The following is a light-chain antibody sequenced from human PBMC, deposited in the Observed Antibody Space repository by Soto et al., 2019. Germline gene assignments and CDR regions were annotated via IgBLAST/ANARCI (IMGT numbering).Light chain of an antibody. CDR3: QQYYSSRT. J-gene: IGKJ1*01. CDR2: GGS. V-gene: IGKV3-20*01. Sequence: EIVLTQSPGTVSLSPGERATLSRRASQSVGSRWLAWYQQKPGQAPRVLIYGGSNRATGIPDRFSGSGSGTDFTPTISRLEPEDFAVYYCQQYYSSRTFGQGTKVEMK. CDR1: QSVGSRW.